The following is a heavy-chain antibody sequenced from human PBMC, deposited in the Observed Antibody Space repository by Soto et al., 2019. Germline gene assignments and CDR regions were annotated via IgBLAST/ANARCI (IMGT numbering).Heavy chain of an antibody. Sequence: PGGSLRLSCAASGFTFRSYSMNWVRQAPGKGLEWVSSISSSSSYIYYADSVKGRFTISRDNAKNSLYLQMNSLRAEDTAVYYCARGSVDYDYIWGSYRPFDPWGQGTLVTVSS. CDR1: GFTFRSYS. V-gene: IGHV3-21*01. D-gene: IGHD3-16*02. J-gene: IGHJ5*02. CDR2: ISSSSSYI. CDR3: ARGSVDYDYIWGSYRPFDP.